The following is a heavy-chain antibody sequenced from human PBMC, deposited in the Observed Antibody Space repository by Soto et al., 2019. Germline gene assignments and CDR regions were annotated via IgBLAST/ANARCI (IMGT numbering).Heavy chain of an antibody. J-gene: IGHJ6*02. Sequence: QVQLVQSGAEVKKPGASVKVSCKASGYTFTSHGISWVRQAPGQGLEWMGWISANYGNTNYAEKFQGRVTMTTDISTSTAYMELRSLRSDDTAVYYCASEGDCSSTTCYRADYYYYGMDVWGQGTTVTVS. D-gene: IGHD2-2*02. CDR2: ISANYGNT. CDR3: ASEGDCSSTTCYRADYYYYGMDV. V-gene: IGHV1-18*04. CDR1: GYTFTSHG.